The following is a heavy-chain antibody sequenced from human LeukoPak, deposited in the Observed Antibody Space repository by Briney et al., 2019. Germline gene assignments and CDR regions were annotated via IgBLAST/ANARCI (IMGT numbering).Heavy chain of an antibody. CDR3: AKDLALAGTGGGFDA. CDR1: GFTFTTFP. CDR2: ISGDGDKA. V-gene: IGHV3-23*01. J-gene: IGHJ3*01. Sequence: GSTRASCAASGFTFTTFPIYWVRQAPGKGLEWGSGISGDGDKAYYADSVNGRFTISRDNSRNTVSLHMSSLRAEDTALYYCAKDLALAGTGGGFDAWGQGTRVAVSS. D-gene: IGHD6-19*01.